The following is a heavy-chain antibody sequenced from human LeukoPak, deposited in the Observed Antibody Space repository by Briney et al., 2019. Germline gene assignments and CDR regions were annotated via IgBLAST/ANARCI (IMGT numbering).Heavy chain of an antibody. CDR1: GGSISSYY. D-gene: IGHD3-3*02. CDR2: IYYSGST. Sequence: PSETLSLTCTVSGGSISSYYWSWIRQPPGKGLEWIGYIYYSGSTNYNPSLKSRVTISVDTSKNQFSLKLSSVTAADTAVYYCARSTHFWSGYCPLDYWGQGTLVTASS. CDR3: ARSTHFWSGYCPLDY. V-gene: IGHV4-59*01. J-gene: IGHJ4*02.